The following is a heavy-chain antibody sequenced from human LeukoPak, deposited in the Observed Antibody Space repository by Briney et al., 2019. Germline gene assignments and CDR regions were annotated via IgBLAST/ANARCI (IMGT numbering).Heavy chain of an antibody. CDR1: GLIFSTYW. D-gene: IGHD1-26*01. V-gene: IGHV3-7*01. CDR3: ARDIGATNWFDP. CDR2: ITRDGNEK. Sequence: PGGSLRLSCEVSGLIFSTYWMTWVRQAPGKGLEWVATITRDGNEKYYVDSVKGRFTISRDNAKDSLCLQMNSLRAEDTAVYYCARDIGATNWFDPWRQGTLVTVSS. J-gene: IGHJ5*02.